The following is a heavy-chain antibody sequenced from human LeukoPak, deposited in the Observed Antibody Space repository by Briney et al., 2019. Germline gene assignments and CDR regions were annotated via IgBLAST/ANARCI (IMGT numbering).Heavy chain of an antibody. CDR3: ARASSGNYLNWFDP. D-gene: IGHD1-26*01. CDR1: GGSISSYY. Sequence: SETLSLTCTVSGGSISSYYWSWIRQPPGKGLEWIGYIYYSGSTNYNPSLKSRVTISVDTSKNQFSLKLSSVTAADTAVYYCARASSGNYLNWFDPWGQGTLVTVSS. J-gene: IGHJ5*02. V-gene: IGHV4-59*08. CDR2: IYYSGST.